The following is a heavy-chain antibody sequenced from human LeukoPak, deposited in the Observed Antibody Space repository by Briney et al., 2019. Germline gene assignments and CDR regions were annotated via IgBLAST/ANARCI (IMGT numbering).Heavy chain of an antibody. CDR2: IYYSGST. V-gene: IGHV4-31*03. CDR3: AREKYDSSLDY. J-gene: IGHJ4*02. CDR1: GGSISSGGYY. D-gene: IGHD3-22*01. Sequence: SQTLSLTCTVSGGSISSGGYYWSWIRQHPGKDLEWIGYIYYSGSTYYNPSLKSRVTISVDTSKNQFSLKLSSVTAADTAVYYCAREKYDSSLDYWGQGTLVTVSS.